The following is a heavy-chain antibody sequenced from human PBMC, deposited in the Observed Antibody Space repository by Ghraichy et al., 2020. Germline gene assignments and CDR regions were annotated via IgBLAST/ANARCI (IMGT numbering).Heavy chain of an antibody. Sequence: GGSLRLSCAASGFTFSSYAMSWVRQAPGKGLEWVAAISGSGGSKYYADSVKGRFTISRDNSKNTLYLQMNSLRAEDTAVYYCAKDIGYYSSSYYYGMDVWGQGTTVTVSS. V-gene: IGHV3-23*01. CDR3: AKDIGYYSSSYYYGMDV. CDR1: GFTFSSYA. CDR2: ISGSGGSK. J-gene: IGHJ6*02. D-gene: IGHD6-6*01.